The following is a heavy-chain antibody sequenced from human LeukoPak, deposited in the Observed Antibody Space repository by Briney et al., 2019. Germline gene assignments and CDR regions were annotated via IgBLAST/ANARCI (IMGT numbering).Heavy chain of an antibody. D-gene: IGHD6-19*01. CDR2: ISGGGGST. CDR3: ANQGRLVWYYFDY. V-gene: IGHV3-23*01. CDR1: GFTFSSYA. Sequence: PGGSLRLSCAASGFTFSSYAMSWVRQAPGKGLEWVSAISGGGGSTYYADSVKGRFTISRDNSKNTLYLQMNSLRAEDTAVYYCANQGRLVWYYFDYWGQGTLVTVSS. J-gene: IGHJ4*02.